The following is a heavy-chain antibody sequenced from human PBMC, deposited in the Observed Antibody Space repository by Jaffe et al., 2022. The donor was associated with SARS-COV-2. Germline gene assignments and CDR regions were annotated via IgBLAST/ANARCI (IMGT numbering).Heavy chain of an antibody. CDR1: GFSFSTYA. Sequence: EVQLLESGGGLVQPGGSLRLSCAASGFSFSTYAMIWVRQAPGKGLECVSAISVGGGGTYYADSVKGRFTVSRDDSKSTLYLEMNSLRAEDTAVYYCAKNWNGDYWGQGTLVTVSS. CDR2: ISVGGGGT. CDR3: AKNWNGDY. J-gene: IGHJ4*02. V-gene: IGHV3-23*01. D-gene: IGHD1-1*01.